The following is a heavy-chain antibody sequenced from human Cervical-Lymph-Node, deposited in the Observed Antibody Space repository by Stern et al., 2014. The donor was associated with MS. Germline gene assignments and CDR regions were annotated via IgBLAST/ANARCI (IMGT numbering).Heavy chain of an antibody. J-gene: IGHJ5*02. Sequence: QLVQSGAEVTKPGSSVKVSCKASVGTFSKFPSSWVRQAPGQGLEWMGGIFPVFVTPTYAQEFRGRVTITADVSTSTVYMELSSLRSDDTAVYYCALSSETSDRWYSLGYDLWGQGTLVTVSS. CDR3: ALSSETSDRWYSLGYDL. D-gene: IGHD6-13*01. CDR2: IFPVFVTP. V-gene: IGHV1-69*01. CDR1: VGTFSKFP.